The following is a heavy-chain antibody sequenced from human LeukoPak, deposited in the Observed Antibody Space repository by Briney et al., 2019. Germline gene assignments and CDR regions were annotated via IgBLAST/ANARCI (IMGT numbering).Heavy chain of an antibody. CDR2: MYYSGSN. CDR3: ARQGPYRNFDY. V-gene: IGHV4-59*08. CDR1: GGSISNYY. Sequence: PSETLSLTCTVSGGSISNYYWSWVRQTPGKGLEWRAYMYYSGSNSYNPSLKSRLTISVDTSKNQFSLNLSSVTAADTAVYYCARQGPYRNFDYWGQGTLVTVSS. J-gene: IGHJ4*02. D-gene: IGHD1-26*01.